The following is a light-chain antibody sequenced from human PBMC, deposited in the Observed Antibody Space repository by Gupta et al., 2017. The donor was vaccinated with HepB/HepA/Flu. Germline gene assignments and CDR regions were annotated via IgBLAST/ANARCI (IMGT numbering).Light chain of an antibody. CDR1: QAVNSW. CDR3: QQANSFPRLT. V-gene: IGKV1-12*01. CDR2: GAS. J-gene: IGKJ5*01. Sequence: DIQLTQSPSAVSASIGDSVTITCRASQAVNSWLAWYQQKPGKAPRLLIYGASTLQNGVPSRFSGNGSGTDFILTIPNLQPEDFAIYFCQQANSFPRLTFGHGTRLDIK.